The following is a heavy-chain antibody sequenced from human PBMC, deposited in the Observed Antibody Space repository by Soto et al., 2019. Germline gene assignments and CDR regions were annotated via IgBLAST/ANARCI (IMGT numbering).Heavy chain of an antibody. Sequence: PSQTLSLTCAISGDSVSNNSAAWNWIRQSPSRGLEWLGRTYYRSKWYNDYAVSVKSRITINPDTSKNQFSLQLNSVTPEDTAVYYCARVRYDFWSGSTYYYGMDVWGQGTTVTVSS. J-gene: IGHJ6*02. CDR3: ARVRYDFWSGSTYYYGMDV. CDR2: TYYRSKWYN. V-gene: IGHV6-1*01. D-gene: IGHD3-3*01. CDR1: GDSVSNNSAA.